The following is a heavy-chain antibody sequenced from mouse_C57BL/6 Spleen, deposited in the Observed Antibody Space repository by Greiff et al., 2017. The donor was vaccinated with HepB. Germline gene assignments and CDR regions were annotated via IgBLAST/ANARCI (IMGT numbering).Heavy chain of an antibody. CDR2: IDPETGGT. J-gene: IGHJ2*01. V-gene: IGHV1-15*01. Sequence: QVQLKQSGAELVRPGASVTLSCKASGYTFTDYEMHWVKQTPVHGLEWIGAIDPETGGTAYNQKFKGKAILTADKSSSTAYMELRSLTSEDSAVYYCTSTRPSLDYWGQGTTLTVSS. CDR3: TSTRPSLDY. CDR1: GYTFTDYE.